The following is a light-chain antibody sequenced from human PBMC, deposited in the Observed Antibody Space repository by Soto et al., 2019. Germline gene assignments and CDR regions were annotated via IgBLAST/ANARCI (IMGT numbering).Light chain of an antibody. V-gene: IGKV3-15*01. CDR1: QSVSGN. J-gene: IGKJ1*01. CDR2: GAS. CDR3: QQYSAWPLP. Sequence: EIVMTQSPVTLSVSPGERATLSCRSSQSVSGNYIAWYQQKPGQAPRLLIYGASTRATGIPGRFTGSGSGTEFSLSITSLQSEDFAVYYCQQYSAWPLPVGQGTTVEIK.